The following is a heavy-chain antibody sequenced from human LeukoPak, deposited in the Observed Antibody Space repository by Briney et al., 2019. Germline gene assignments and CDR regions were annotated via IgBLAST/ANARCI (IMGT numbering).Heavy chain of an antibody. CDR1: RFTFSDYY. CDR3: ASGWDCSSTNCYSKPFDI. J-gene: IGHJ3*02. Sequence: GGSLRLSCAASRFTFSDYYMSWIRQAPGKGLEWLSYISSSGSTIYYADSVKGRFTISRDNAKNSLYLQMNSLRAEDTAIYYCASGWDCSSTNCYSKPFDIWGQGTMVTVSS. D-gene: IGHD2-2*02. CDR2: ISSSGSTI. V-gene: IGHV3-11*04.